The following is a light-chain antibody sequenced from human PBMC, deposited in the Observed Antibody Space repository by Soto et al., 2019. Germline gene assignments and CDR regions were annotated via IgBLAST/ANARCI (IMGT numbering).Light chain of an antibody. V-gene: IGKV3-15*01. J-gene: IGKJ4*01. CDR1: QSLRSN. CDR3: QQYNNWPPLT. CDR2: GAS. Sequence: ETMMTQSPDTLSVSLGERATLSCRASQSLRSNLAWYQQKLGQAPRLLIYGASTRATGIPARFSGSGSGREFTLTISSLQSEDFAVYYCQQYNNWPPLTFGGGTKVDIK.